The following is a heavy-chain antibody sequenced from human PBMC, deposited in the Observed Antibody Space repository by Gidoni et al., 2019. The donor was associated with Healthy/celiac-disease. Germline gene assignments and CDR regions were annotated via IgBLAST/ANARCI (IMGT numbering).Heavy chain of an antibody. CDR3: ARVGSSRGRGNYYYYYGMDV. CDR1: GVSISRYY. J-gene: IGHJ6*02. CDR2: SYYSGST. V-gene: IGHV4-59*01. Sequence: QVQLQDSGPGPVQPSATLSLTCTVSGVSISRYYWSWIRQPPGKGLEWIGYSYYSGSTNYNPSLKSRVTIAVDTAKNQFSLKLSSGTAADTAVYYCARVGSSRGRGNYYYYYGMDVWGQGTTVTVSS. D-gene: IGHD2-15*01.